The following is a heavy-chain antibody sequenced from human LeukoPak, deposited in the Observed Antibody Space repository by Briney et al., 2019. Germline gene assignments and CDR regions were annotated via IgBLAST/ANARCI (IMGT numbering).Heavy chain of an antibody. CDR2: ISSNGSIK. CDR3: VKEYHSRGFGAYFDY. V-gene: IGHV3-30*18. J-gene: IGHJ4*02. CDR1: KLTFSHYG. D-gene: IGHD3-3*01. Sequence: PGGSLRLSCTASKLTFSHYGMQWVRQAPGKGLEWVAVISSNGSIKVYADSVKGRFTLSRYNSINTVDLQMNSVRAEDTAVYYCVKEYHSRGFGAYFDYWGQGTLFNVSS.